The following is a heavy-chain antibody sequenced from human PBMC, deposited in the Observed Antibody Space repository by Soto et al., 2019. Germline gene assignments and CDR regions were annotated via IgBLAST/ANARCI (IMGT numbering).Heavy chain of an antibody. CDR1: GFTFSSFS. V-gene: IGHV3-21*01. Sequence: GGSLRLSCAASGFTFSSFSMDWVRQAPGKGLEWVSSISSSGSYISYADSVKGRFTLSRDNAKNSLELPMDSLSAEDTAVHYYVSLTSMASYFDTVCQGAPLTVSS. CDR2: ISSSGSYI. D-gene: IGHD6-6*01. CDR3: VSLTSMASYFDT. J-gene: IGHJ4*01.